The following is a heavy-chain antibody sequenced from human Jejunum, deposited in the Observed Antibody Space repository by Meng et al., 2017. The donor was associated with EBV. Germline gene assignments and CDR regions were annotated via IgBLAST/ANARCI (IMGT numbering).Heavy chain of an antibody. CDR3: ARDTNGDYGWVDP. CDR1: GDTLFNGGHY. Sequence: QVHLQDAGPGLLKPSHTLSLTFAVSGDTLFNGGHYWTWIRQPPGKGLEWIGYIFYTGNTYYNPSLKSRVTISLDISKNQFSLNLTSVTAADTAVYYCARDTNGDYGWVDPWGQGTLVTVSP. CDR2: IFYTGNT. V-gene: IGHV4-30-4*01. D-gene: IGHD4-17*01. J-gene: IGHJ5*02.